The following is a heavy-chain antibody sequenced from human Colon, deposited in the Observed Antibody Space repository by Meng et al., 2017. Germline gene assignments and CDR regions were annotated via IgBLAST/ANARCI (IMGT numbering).Heavy chain of an antibody. Sequence: SETLSLTFTVHVGSLSGYYLTWIRQPPGKGLEWIGEIHPSGSTHYNPSLWSRVTTSVDTSKNQFSLRLTSVTAADTAVYYCSRGGDSTKVGRDWGQGTLVTVSS. V-gene: IGHV4-34*01. D-gene: IGHD1-26*01. CDR2: IHPSGST. CDR3: SRGGDSTKVGRD. J-gene: IGHJ4*02. CDR1: VGSLSGYY.